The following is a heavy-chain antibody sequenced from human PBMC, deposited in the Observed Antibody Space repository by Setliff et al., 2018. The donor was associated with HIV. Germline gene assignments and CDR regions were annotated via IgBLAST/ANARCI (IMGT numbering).Heavy chain of an antibody. D-gene: IGHD3-3*01. J-gene: IGHJ4*02. Sequence: PSETLSLTCAVYGGSFSGHYWNWVRQPPGKGLEWIGEINESGRTNYNPSLKSRLIISVDTSKKQFSLNLISMTAADTGVYFCARETDVSTSWFGGYYFDFWGQGTLVTVSS. CDR2: INESGRT. CDR3: ARETDVSTSWFGGYYFDF. V-gene: IGHV4-34*01. CDR1: GGSFSGHY.